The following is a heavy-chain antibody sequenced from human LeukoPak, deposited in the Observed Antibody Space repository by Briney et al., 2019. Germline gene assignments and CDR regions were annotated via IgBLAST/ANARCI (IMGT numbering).Heavy chain of an antibody. CDR2: ISAHKGRM. V-gene: IGHV1-18*01. CDR3: ARVLFQWFGEFLPPDGFDI. CDR1: GYTFSSYG. J-gene: IGHJ3*02. D-gene: IGHD3-10*01. Sequence: EASVKVSCKTSGYTFSSYGIIWVGQAPGQGLEWMGWISAHKGRMNYAQKFQGRVTMTTDTSTGTAYMELRSLRSDDTAVYYCARVLFQWFGEFLPPDGFDIWGQGTMVAVSS.